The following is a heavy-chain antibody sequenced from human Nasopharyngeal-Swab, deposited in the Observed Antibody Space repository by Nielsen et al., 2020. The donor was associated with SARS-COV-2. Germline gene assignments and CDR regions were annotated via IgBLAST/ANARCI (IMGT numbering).Heavy chain of an antibody. CDR3: ARDDVYCSSTSCYRAPLNY. Sequence: WIRQHQGKGLEWIGYIYYSGSTYYNPSLKSRVTISVDTSKNQFSLKLSSVTAADTAVYYCARDDVYCSSTSCYRAPLNYWGQGTLVTVSS. D-gene: IGHD2-2*01. V-gene: IGHV4-30-4*06. J-gene: IGHJ4*02. CDR2: IYYSGST.